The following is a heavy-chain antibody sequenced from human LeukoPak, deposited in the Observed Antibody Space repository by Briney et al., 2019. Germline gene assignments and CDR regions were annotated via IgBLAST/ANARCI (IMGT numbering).Heavy chain of an antibody. CDR3: ASITMVRGVIRDIDY. CDR1: GYTFTSYY. V-gene: IGHV1-46*01. D-gene: IGHD3-10*01. Sequence: ASVKVSCKASGYTFTSYYMHWVRQAPGQGLEWMGIINPSGGSTSYAQKFQGGVTMTRDTSTSTVYMELSSLRSEDTAVYYCASITMVRGVIRDIDYWGQGTLVTVSS. J-gene: IGHJ4*02. CDR2: INPSGGST.